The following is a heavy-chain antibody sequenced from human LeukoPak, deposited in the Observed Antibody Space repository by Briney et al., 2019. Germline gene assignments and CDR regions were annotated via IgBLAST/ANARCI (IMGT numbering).Heavy chain of an antibody. CDR2: INHSGST. CDR3: ARGVPRADY. J-gene: IGHJ4*02. V-gene: IGHV4-34*01. CDR1: GGSISNYY. Sequence: SETLSLTCTVSGGSISNYYWSWIRQPPGKGLEWIGEINHSGSTNYNPSLKSRVTISVDTSKNQFSLKLSSVTAADTAVYYCARGVPRADYWGQGTLVTVSS.